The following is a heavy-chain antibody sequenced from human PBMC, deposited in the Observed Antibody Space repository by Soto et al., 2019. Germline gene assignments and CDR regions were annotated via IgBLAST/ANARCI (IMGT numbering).Heavy chain of an antibody. CDR2: IWFDGSNR. CDR3: AREVQRAAAGTHWFDP. D-gene: IGHD6-13*01. Sequence: VAVIWFDGSNRNYADSVKGRFTISRDNAKSTLYLQMNSLRAEDTAIYYCAREVQRAAAGTHWFDPWGQGTLVTVSS. V-gene: IGHV3-33*01. J-gene: IGHJ5*02.